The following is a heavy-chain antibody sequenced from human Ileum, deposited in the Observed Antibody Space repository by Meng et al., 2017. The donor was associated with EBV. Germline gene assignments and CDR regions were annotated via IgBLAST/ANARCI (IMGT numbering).Heavy chain of an antibody. CDR1: CGSISSVGHA. D-gene: IGHD4-23*01. CDR3: ARAHPVVDFFDY. CDR2: ITHSGST. Sequence: LQLLDSGSGLVTASQTLSLCVAVSCGSISSVGHACSGSRQPPGKGLGLVGDITHSGSTHYTPSLQSRVTIAVDRSRNQFSLKLSAVTAADTAVYDCARAHPVVDFFDYWGQGTLVTVSS. V-gene: IGHV4-30-2*01. J-gene: IGHJ4*02.